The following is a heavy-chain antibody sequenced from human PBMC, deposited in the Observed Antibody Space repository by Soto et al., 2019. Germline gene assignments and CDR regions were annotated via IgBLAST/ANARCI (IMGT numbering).Heavy chain of an antibody. D-gene: IGHD3-3*02. CDR1: GFTFSSYG. Sequence: GGSLRLSCAASGFTFSSYGMHWVRQAPGKGLEWVAVISYDGSNKYYADSVKGRFTISRDNSKNTLYLQMNSLRAEDTAVYYCAKDLPHYIFGVVTATLCYGMDVWGQGTTVTVSS. J-gene: IGHJ6*02. CDR2: ISYDGSNK. CDR3: AKDLPHYIFGVVTATLCYGMDV. V-gene: IGHV3-30*18.